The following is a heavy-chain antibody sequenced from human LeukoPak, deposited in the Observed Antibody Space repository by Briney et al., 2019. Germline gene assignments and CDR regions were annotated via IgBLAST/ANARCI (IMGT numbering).Heavy chain of an antibody. V-gene: IGHV3-11*01. CDR3: ARDRQGTPDY. CDR2: ISSSGSTI. J-gene: IGHJ4*02. D-gene: IGHD3-10*01. Sequence: GGSLRLSCAASGFTVSSNYISWIRQAPGKGLEWVSYISSSGSTIYYADSVKGRFTISRDNAKNSLYLQMNSLRAEDTAVYYCARDRQGTPDYWGQGTLVTVSS. CDR1: GFTVSSNY.